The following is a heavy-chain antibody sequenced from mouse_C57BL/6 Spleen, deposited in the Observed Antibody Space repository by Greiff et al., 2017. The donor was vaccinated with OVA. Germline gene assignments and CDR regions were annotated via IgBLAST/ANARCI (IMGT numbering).Heavy chain of an antibody. CDR2: ISSGSSTI. D-gene: IGHD2-4*01. Sequence: EVKLMESGGGLVKPGGSLKLSCAASGFTFSDYGMHWVRQAPEKGLEWVAYISSGSSTIYYADTVKGRFTISRDNAKNTLFLQMTSLRSEDTAMYYCARTTMITTWFAYWGQGTLVTVSA. V-gene: IGHV5-17*01. CDR1: GFTFSDYG. CDR3: ARTTMITTWFAY. J-gene: IGHJ3*01.